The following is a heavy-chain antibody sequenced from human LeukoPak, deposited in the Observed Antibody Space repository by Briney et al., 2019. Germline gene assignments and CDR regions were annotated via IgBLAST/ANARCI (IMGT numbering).Heavy chain of an antibody. CDR1: GYTFTSHD. D-gene: IGHD1-1*01. Sequence: ASVKVSCKASGYTFTSHDINWVRRATGQGREWMGWNNPISGNRDYAQQFQGRVTMTMDTSIGTAYMEVSSLRSDDTAVYYCARAVASTGSKGYSYYMDVWGTGTTVTVSS. V-gene: IGHV1-8*01. CDR2: NNPISGNR. J-gene: IGHJ6*03. CDR3: ARAVASTGSKGYSYYMDV.